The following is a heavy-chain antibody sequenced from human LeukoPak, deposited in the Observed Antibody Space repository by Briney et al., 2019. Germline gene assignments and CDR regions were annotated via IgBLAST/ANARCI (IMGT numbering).Heavy chain of an antibody. V-gene: IGHV1-18*01. CDR3: ARDGELWFGEQYNWFDP. CDR2: ISAYNGNT. Sequence: ASVKVSCKASGYTFTSYGISWVRQAPGQGLEWMGWISAYNGNTNYAQKLQGRVTMTTDTSTSTAYMEPRSLRSDDTAVYYCARDGELWFGEQYNWFDPWGQGTLVTVSS. CDR1: GYTFTSYG. J-gene: IGHJ5*02. D-gene: IGHD3-10*01.